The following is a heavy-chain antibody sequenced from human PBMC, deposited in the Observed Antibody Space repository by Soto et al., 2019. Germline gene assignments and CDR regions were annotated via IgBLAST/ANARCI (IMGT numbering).Heavy chain of an antibody. Sequence: QVQLVESGGGGVRPGRSLSPSCAASGFTFRSYGMPWVRQAPGKGLEGGAVISYDGSNKYYADSVKGRFTISRDNSKNTLYLQMNSLRAEDTAVYYCAKDPHRPSIAARPDDYYYYYMDVWGKGTTVTVSS. D-gene: IGHD6-6*01. V-gene: IGHV3-30*18. CDR2: ISYDGSNK. CDR1: GFTFRSYG. CDR3: AKDPHRPSIAARPDDYYYYYMDV. J-gene: IGHJ6*03.